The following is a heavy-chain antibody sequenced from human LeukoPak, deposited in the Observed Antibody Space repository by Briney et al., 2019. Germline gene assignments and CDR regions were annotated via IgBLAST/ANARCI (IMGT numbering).Heavy chain of an antibody. D-gene: IGHD3-3*01. CDR1: GYTFTSYG. J-gene: IGHJ6*02. Sequence: ASVKVSCKASGYTFTSYGISWVRQAPGQGLEWMGWISAYNGNTNYAQKLQGRVTMTTDTSTSTAYMELRSLRSDDTAVYYCARDRRITIFGVVSSGMDVWGQGTTVTVSS. CDR2: ISAYNGNT. V-gene: IGHV1-18*01. CDR3: ARDRRITIFGVVSSGMDV.